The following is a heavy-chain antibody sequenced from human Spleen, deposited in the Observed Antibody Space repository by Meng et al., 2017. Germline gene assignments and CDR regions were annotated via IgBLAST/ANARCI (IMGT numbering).Heavy chain of an antibody. CDR1: GFTFSSYE. D-gene: IGHD5-12*01. CDR3: ARDGYSGYVSYGMDV. V-gene: IGHV3-48*03. CDR2: ISSSGSTI. Sequence: GGSLRLSCAASGFTFSSYEMNWVRQAPGKGLEWVSYISSSGSTIYYADSVKGRFTISRDNAKNSLYLQMNSLRAEDTAVYYCARDGYSGYVSYGMDVWGQGTTVTVSS. J-gene: IGHJ6*02.